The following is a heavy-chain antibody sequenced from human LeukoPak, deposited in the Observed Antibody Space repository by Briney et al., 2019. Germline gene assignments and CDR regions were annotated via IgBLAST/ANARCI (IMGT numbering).Heavy chain of an antibody. V-gene: IGHV4-61*02. D-gene: IGHD3-9*01. CDR3: ARVGYDILTGYHYFDY. CDR2: IYTSGST. CDR1: GGSISSGSYY. Sequence: PSQTLSLTCTVSGGSISSGSYYWSWIRQPAGKGLEWIGRIYTSGSTNYNPSLKSLVTISVDTSKNQFSLKLSSVTAADTAVYYCARVGYDILTGYHYFDYWGQGTLVTVSS. J-gene: IGHJ4*02.